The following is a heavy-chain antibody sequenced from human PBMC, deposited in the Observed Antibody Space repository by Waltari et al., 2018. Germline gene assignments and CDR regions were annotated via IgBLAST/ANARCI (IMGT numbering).Heavy chain of an antibody. CDR1: GGSISHLNSY. D-gene: IGHD5-18*01. CDR2: IYRSGVT. V-gene: IGHV4-61*02. Sequence: QVQLQESGPGLAKASQTLSLTCDVSGGSISHLNSYWSWIRQPAGKGLGWIGRIYRSGVTDYNPSLRGRATMFLDMSKNQFSLTVDSLIAADTAVYYCAVSPDTATSRAAFHFWGPGTTVSVSS. CDR3: AVSPDTATSRAAFHF. J-gene: IGHJ6*02.